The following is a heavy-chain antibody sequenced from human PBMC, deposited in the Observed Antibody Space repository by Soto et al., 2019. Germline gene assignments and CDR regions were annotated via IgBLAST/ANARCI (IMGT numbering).Heavy chain of an antibody. D-gene: IGHD6-6*01. CDR1: GFTFSSYW. J-gene: IGHJ4*02. V-gene: IGHV3-7*05. CDR2: IKQDGNEN. CDR3: ARVASLAAFY. Sequence: EVQLVESGGGLVQPGGSLRLSCADSGFTFSSYWMSWVRQAPGKGLEWVANIKQDGNENYYVDSVKSRFTISRDNAKNSLYLQMNSLRAEDTAVYYCARVASLAAFYWGQGTLVTVSS.